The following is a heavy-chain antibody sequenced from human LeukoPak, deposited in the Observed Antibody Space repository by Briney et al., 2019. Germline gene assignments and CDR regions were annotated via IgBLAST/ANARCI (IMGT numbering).Heavy chain of an antibody. CDR2: TSGSGDIR. D-gene: IGHD2-15*01. CDR1: GFTFRNYA. CDR3: ANYRSGGRSYYSGLEH. V-gene: IGHV3-23*01. Sequence: GGSLRLSCAASGFTFRNYAMTCVRQAPGKGLEWVSRTSGSGDIRLYADSVKGRFTISRTNSENRLYLQMNSLRADDTGVYYCANYRSGGRSYYSGLEHWGQGTQVTVSS. J-gene: IGHJ1*01.